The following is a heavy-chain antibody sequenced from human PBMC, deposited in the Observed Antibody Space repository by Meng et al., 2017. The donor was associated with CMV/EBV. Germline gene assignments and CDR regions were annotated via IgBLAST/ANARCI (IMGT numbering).Heavy chain of an antibody. CDR1: GFTFSSYW. V-gene: IGHV3-7*04. Sequence: GRSLRLSCAASGFTFSSYWMSWVRQAPGKGLEWVANIKQDGSEKYYVDSVKGRFTISRDNAKNSLYLQMNSLRAEDTAVYYCARGAYSSSSSPLFFGYYYGMNVWGQGTTVTVSS. D-gene: IGHD6-6*01. J-gene: IGHJ6*02. CDR2: IKQDGSEK. CDR3: ARGAYSSSSSPLFFGYYYGMNV.